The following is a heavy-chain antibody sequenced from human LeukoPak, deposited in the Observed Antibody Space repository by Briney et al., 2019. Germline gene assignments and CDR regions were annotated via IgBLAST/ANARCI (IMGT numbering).Heavy chain of an antibody. D-gene: IGHD5-12*01. CDR3: AINGGGDSGYGNFDY. Sequence: GGSLRLTCAVSGFSFDDYAMHWVRQVPGKGLEWVSGISWNSDNIGYADSVKGRFTTSRDNAKNSLYLQMNSLRAEDTALYYCAINGGGDSGYGNFDYWGQGTLVTVSS. V-gene: IGHV3-9*01. CDR2: ISWNSDNI. CDR1: GFSFDDYA. J-gene: IGHJ4*02.